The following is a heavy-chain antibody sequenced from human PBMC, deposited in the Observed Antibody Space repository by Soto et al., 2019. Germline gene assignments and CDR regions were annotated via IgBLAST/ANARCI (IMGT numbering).Heavy chain of an antibody. J-gene: IGHJ6*02. CDR1: GYSISSGYY. Sequence: SETLSLTCAVSGYSISSGYYWGWVRQPPGKGLEWIGSIYHSGSKYYNPSLKSRVTIPVDTSKNRFSLKLSSVTAADTAVYFCVRTFDYYGMDVWGQGTTVTVSS. CDR3: VRTFDYYGMDV. CDR2: IYHSGSK. V-gene: IGHV4-38-2*01. D-gene: IGHD3-3*02.